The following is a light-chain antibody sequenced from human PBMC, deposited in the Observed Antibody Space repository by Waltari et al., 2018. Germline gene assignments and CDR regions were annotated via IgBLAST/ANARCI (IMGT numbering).Light chain of an antibody. Sequence: QSVLTQPPSASGTPGPRVTIPCSGSSSNIGSNYVSWYQQLPGTTPKLLIYRNTQRPSGVPDRCSGSKSGTSASLAISGLRSEDEADYYCAAWDDSLSGVVFGGGTKLTVL. J-gene: IGLJ2*01. V-gene: IGLV1-47*01. CDR3: AAWDDSLSGVV. CDR1: SSNIGSNY. CDR2: RNT.